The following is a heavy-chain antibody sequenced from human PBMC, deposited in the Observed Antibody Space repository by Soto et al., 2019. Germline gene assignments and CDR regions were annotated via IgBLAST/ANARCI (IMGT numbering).Heavy chain of an antibody. J-gene: IGHJ5*02. Sequence: SCPTLVNPTRTRTLTCIFSGFLLRTSGVGVGWIRQPPGKAREWLGFIYWNDDKRYTPSLKSRLTITKDNSKNQVVLTMTNMDPVDTATYYCANSGSSGWSGWFDPWGQGTLVTVSS. CDR3: ANSGSSGWSGWFDP. CDR1: GFLLRTSGVG. CDR2: IYWNDDK. V-gene: IGHV2-5*01. D-gene: IGHD6-19*01.